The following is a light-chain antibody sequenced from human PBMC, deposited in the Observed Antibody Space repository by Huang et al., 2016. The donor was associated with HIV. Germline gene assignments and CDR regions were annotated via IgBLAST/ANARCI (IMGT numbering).Light chain of an antibody. CDR1: QDIGSH. CDR2: VSS. J-gene: IGKJ2*01. V-gene: IGKV1-39*01. Sequence: DIQMTQSPSSLSASVGDRVNLTCRTSQDIGSHLNWYQQRPGRAPKLLIYVSSTLQSGVPSRFSGGGSGTDFTLTISNLQPEDFATYYCQHSYVSLGYTFGQGTKLEI. CDR3: QHSYVSLGYT.